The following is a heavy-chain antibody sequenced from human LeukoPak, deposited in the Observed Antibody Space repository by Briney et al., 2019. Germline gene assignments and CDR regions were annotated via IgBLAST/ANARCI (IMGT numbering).Heavy chain of an antibody. Sequence: SETLSLTCTVSGGSISSYYWSWIRQPPGKGLEWIGYIYYSGSTNYNPSLKSRVTISVDTSKNQFSLKLSSVTAADTAVYYCARAFSGSGRWGWFDPWGQGTLVTVSS. J-gene: IGHJ5*02. CDR2: IYYSGST. V-gene: IGHV4-59*01. CDR1: GGSISSYY. CDR3: ARAFSGSGRWGWFDP. D-gene: IGHD3-10*01.